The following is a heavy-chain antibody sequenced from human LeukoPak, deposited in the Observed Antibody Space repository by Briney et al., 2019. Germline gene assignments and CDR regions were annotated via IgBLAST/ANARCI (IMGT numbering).Heavy chain of an antibody. CDR1: GXXXTSYG. D-gene: IGHD3-10*01. CDR3: ARSPSYYYGSGSEF. V-gene: IGHV1-18*01. J-gene: IGHJ4*02. CDR2: ISAYNGNT. Sequence: GASVKVSCKAXGXXXTSYGXSWVRQAXXXXXXXXXXISAYNGNTNYAQKLQGRVTMTTDTSTSTAYMELRSLRSDDTAVYYCARSPSYYYGSGSEFWGQGTLVTVSS.